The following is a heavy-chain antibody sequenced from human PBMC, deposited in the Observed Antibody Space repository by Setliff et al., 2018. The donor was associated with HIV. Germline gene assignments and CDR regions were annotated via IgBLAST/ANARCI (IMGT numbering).Heavy chain of an antibody. CDR1: GDSISTGTYY. D-gene: IGHD6-13*01. J-gene: IGHJ5*02. CDR2: VSYSGST. Sequence: PSETLSLTCSVSGDSISTGTYYWGWIRQPPGKGLEWIGSVSYSGSTLYNPSLKSRVTISVDTFKSQFSLKLRSVNAADTAVYYCARGHSSSWTGWFDPWGQGTLVTVSS. CDR3: ARGHSSSWTGWFDP. V-gene: IGHV4-39*07.